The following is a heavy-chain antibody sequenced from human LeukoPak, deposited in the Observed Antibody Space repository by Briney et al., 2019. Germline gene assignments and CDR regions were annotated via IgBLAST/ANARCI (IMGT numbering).Heavy chain of an antibody. CDR2: ISGSGGST. CDR1: GFTFSSYA. D-gene: IGHD5-18*01. Sequence: GGSLRLSCAASGFTFSSYAMSWVRQAPGKGLEWVSAISGSGGSTYYADSMKGRFTISRDNSKNTLYLQMNSLRAEDTAVYYCAKGRRGYSYGYNDFDYWGQGTLVTVSS. CDR3: AKGRRGYSYGYNDFDY. V-gene: IGHV3-23*01. J-gene: IGHJ4*02.